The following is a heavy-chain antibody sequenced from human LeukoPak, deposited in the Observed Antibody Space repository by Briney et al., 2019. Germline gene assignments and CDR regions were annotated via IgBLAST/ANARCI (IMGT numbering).Heavy chain of an antibody. CDR2: ISGSGGST. CDR1: GFTFSSYA. Sequence: GGSLRLSCAASGFTFSSYAMSWVRQAPGKGLEWVSAISGSGGSTYYADSVKGRFTISRDNSKNTLYLQMNSLRAEDTAVYYCAKVGSSGDYYDSSALSSYYMDVWGKGTTVTVSS. J-gene: IGHJ6*03. CDR3: AKVGSSGDYYDSSALSSYYMDV. D-gene: IGHD3-22*01. V-gene: IGHV3-23*01.